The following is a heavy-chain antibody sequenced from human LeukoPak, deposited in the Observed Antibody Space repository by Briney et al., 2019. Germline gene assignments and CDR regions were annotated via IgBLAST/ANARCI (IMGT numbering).Heavy chain of an antibody. D-gene: IGHD3-3*01. Sequence: ASVKVSCKASGYTFTSYYMHWVRQAPGQGLEWMGWINPNSGGTNYAQKFQGRVTMTRDTSISTAYMELSRLRSDDTAVYYCARDLEWLLYPSAYYYYYGMDVWGQGTTVTVSS. V-gene: IGHV1-2*02. J-gene: IGHJ6*02. CDR3: ARDLEWLLYPSAYYYYYGMDV. CDR2: INPNSGGT. CDR1: GYTFTSYY.